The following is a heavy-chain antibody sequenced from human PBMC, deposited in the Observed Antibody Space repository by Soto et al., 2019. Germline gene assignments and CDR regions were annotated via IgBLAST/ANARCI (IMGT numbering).Heavy chain of an antibody. D-gene: IGHD3-22*01. CDR3: ARGAQRITMIVVVPEFDY. V-gene: IGHV4-31*03. J-gene: IGHJ4*02. Sequence: PSETLSLTCTVSGGSISSGGYYWSWIRQHPGKGLEWIGYIYYSGSTYYNPSLKSRVTISVDTSKNQFSLKLSSVTAADTAVYYCARGAQRITMIVVVPEFDYWGQGTLVTVSS. CDR2: IYYSGST. CDR1: GGSISSGGYY.